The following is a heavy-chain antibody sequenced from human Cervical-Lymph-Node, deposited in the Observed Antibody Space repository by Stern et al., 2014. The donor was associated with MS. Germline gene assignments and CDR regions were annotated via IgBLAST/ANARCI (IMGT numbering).Heavy chain of an antibody. J-gene: IGHJ5*02. Sequence: QVQLQESGPGMVEPSETLSLTCTVSGGSISSYYWNWFRQSPGKGLEWIGYIYDSGSTNYNPSLKSRVTISLDTSKTQFSLKLSSVTAADTAVYYCARDKGGHSNYDFWSGEAYNWFDPWGQGILVTVSS. CDR3: ARDKGGHSNYDFWSGEAYNWFDP. CDR2: IYDSGST. V-gene: IGHV4-59*01. CDR1: GGSISSYY. D-gene: IGHD3-3*01.